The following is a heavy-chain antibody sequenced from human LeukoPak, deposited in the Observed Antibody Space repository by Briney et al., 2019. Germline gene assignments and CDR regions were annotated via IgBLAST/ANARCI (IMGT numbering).Heavy chain of an antibody. CDR3: ARDARQGQNFDY. V-gene: IGHV1-8*02. J-gene: IGHJ4*02. Sequence: ASVKVSCKASGYTFTGYYMHWVRQAPGQGLEWMGWTNPNSGITGYAQKFQGRVTMTRNTSISTAYMELSSLRSEDTAVYYCARDARQGQNFDYWGQGTLVTVSS. CDR2: TNPNSGIT. CDR1: GYTFTGYY.